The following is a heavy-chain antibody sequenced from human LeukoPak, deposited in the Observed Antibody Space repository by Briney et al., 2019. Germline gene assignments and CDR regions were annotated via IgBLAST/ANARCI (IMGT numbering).Heavy chain of an antibody. J-gene: IGHJ5*02. V-gene: IGHV3-64*01. D-gene: IGHD6-19*01. Sequence: GGSLRLSCEGSGCTFSSYAMHWLRQAPGKGLEYVAAISRGGRITYYANFVKGRFTISRDNYKNTLYLQMGSLRTEDMAVYYCARVSGWYWFDQWGQGTLVTVSS. CDR1: GCTFSSYA. CDR3: ARVSGWYWFDQ. CDR2: ISRGGRIT.